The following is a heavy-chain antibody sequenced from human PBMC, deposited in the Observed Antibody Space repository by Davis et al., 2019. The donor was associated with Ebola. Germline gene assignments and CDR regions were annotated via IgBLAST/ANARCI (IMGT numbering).Heavy chain of an antibody. D-gene: IGHD3-10*01. J-gene: IGHJ6*04. CDR3: ARGGVLWFGELLYRDYYYYGMDV. Sequence: ASVKVSCKASGYTFTGYYMHWVRQAPGQGLEWMGIINPSGGSTSYAQKFQGRVTMTRDTSTSTVYMELSSLRSEDTAVYYCARGGVLWFGELLYRDYYYYGMDVWGKGTTVTVSS. CDR2: INPSGGST. CDR1: GYTFTGYY. V-gene: IGHV1-46*01.